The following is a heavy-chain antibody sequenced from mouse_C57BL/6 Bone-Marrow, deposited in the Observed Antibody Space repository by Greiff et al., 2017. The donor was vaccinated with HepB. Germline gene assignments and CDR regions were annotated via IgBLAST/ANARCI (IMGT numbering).Heavy chain of an antibody. V-gene: IGHV1-76*01. J-gene: IGHJ3*01. CDR2: IYPGSGNT. Sequence: QLKESGAELVRPGASVKLSCKASGYTFTDYYINWVKQRPGQGLEWIARIYPGSGNTYYNEKFKGKATLTAEKSSSTAYMQLSGLTSEDSAVYFCARFAYWGQGTLVTVSA. CDR1: GYTFTDYY. CDR3: ARFAY.